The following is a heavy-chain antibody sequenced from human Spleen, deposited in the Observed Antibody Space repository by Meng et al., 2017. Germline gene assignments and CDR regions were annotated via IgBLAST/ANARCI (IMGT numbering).Heavy chain of an antibody. CDR2: MKSNVDGGTV. CDR3: SGHVDY. Sequence: EVQQAESGVGFVNPCVSLRLACAASGFTFSNAWMTWLRQAPGKGLEWFGRMKSNVDGGTVDYAAAVKGRFFISRDDSENTFYLQMNSLKTEDTAVYYCSGHVDYWGHGTLVTVSS. V-gene: IGHV3-15*01. CDR1: GFTFSNAW. J-gene: IGHJ4*01.